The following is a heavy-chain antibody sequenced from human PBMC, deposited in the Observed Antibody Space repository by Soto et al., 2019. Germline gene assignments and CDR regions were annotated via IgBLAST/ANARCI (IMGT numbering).Heavy chain of an antibody. CDR1: GLTFSRYG. V-gene: IGHV3-30*18. CDR2: ISYDGSNK. J-gene: IGHJ4*02. Sequence: QEQLVESGGGVVQPGRSLRLSCAASGLTFSRYGMHWVRQAPGKGLEWAAHISYDGSNKHYAESVKGRFTISRDSSKNTLYLQMNSVRAEDTAVYYCVKDTYYYDSSGYYIFDYWGQGTLVAVSS. CDR3: VKDTYYYDSSGYYIFDY. D-gene: IGHD3-22*01.